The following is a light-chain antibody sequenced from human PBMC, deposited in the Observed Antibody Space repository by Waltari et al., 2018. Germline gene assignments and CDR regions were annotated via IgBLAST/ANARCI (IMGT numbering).Light chain of an antibody. CDR3: QQYNKWPPYT. Sequence: EIVMTQSPATMSVSPGERATLSCRASQSIASDLAWYQQKPGQSPSLLIHGASTRVTGVPARFSGSGSGTDFTLTISSLQSEDFGVYYCQQYNKWPPYTFGQGTKLEIK. CDR2: GAS. V-gene: IGKV3-15*01. CDR1: QSIASD. J-gene: IGKJ2*01.